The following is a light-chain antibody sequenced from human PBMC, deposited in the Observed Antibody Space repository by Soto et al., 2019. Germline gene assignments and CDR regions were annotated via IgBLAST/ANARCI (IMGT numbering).Light chain of an antibody. V-gene: IGLV4-69*01. Sequence: QSVLTQSPSASASLGASVKLTCTLSSGHSSYAIAWHQQQPEKDPRYLMKLSSDGSHSKGDGIPDRFSGSSSGAERYLTISSLQSEDEADYYCQTWDTGARVVFGGGTKVTVL. CDR1: SGHSSYA. CDR2: LSSDGSH. J-gene: IGLJ2*01. CDR3: QTWDTGARVV.